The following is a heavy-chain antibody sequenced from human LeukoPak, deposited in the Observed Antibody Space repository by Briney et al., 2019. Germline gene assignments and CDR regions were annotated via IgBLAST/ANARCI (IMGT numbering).Heavy chain of an antibody. CDR3: ARDNRDLTGDEGY. V-gene: IGHV1-2*06. CDR2: INPNSGGT. Sequence: ASVKVSCKASGYTFTGYYMHWVRQAPGQGLEWMGRINPNSGGTNYAQKFRGRVTMTRDTYISTAYMELSRLSSDATAVYYCARDNRDLTGDEGYWGPGTLVTVSS. D-gene: IGHD7-27*01. J-gene: IGHJ4*02. CDR1: GYTFTGYY.